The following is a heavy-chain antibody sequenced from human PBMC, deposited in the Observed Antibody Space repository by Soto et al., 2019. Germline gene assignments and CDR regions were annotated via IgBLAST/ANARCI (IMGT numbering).Heavy chain of an antibody. D-gene: IGHD3-3*01. V-gene: IGHV3-33*01. CDR1: GFTXSSDG. Sequence: GGSLRLSCAASGFTXSSDGMHWVRQAPGKGLEWVAVIWYDGSNKYYADSVKGRFTISRDNSKNTLYLQMNSLRAEDTAVYYCARGVRYDFWSGYQRYYYGMDVWGQGTTVTVSS. CDR2: IWYDGSNK. J-gene: IGHJ6*02. CDR3: ARGVRYDFWSGYQRYYYGMDV.